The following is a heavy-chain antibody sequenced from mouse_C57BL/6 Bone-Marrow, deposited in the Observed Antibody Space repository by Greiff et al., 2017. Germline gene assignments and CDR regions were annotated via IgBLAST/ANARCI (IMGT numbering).Heavy chain of an antibody. J-gene: IGHJ1*03. Sequence: VQLQQPGAELVRPGTSVKLSCKASGYTFTSYWMHWVKQRPGQGLEWIGVIDPSDSYTNYNQKFKGKATLTVDTSSSTSYMQLSILTSEDSAVYSSARGGKKPFWYFDVWGTGTTLTVSS. CDR2: IDPSDSYT. V-gene: IGHV1-59*01. CDR1: GYTFTSYW. CDR3: ARGGKKPFWYFDV.